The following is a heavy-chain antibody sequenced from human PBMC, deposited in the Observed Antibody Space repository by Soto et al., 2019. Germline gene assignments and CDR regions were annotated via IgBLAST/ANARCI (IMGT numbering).Heavy chain of an antibody. J-gene: IGHJ4*02. Sequence: SVKVSCKASGYTFTSYYMHWVRQAPGQGLEWMGIINPSGGSTSYAQKFQGRVTMTRDTSTSTVYMELSSLRSEDTAVYYCASASSGWYYFDYWGQGTLVTVSS. CDR1: GYTFTSYY. CDR3: ASASSGWYYFDY. CDR2: INPSGGST. D-gene: IGHD6-19*01. V-gene: IGHV1-46*01.